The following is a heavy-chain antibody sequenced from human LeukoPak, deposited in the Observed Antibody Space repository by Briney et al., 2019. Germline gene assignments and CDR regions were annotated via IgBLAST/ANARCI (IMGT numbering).Heavy chain of an antibody. D-gene: IGHD6-13*01. V-gene: IGHV3-11*06. CDR3: ARGGSSSFSFDY. CDR1: GFTFSDYY. Sequence: PGGCLRLSCAASGFTFSDYYMSWIRQAPGKGLEWVSYISSSSSYIYYADSVKGRFTISRDNANNSLYLQMNSLRAEDTAVYYCARGGSSSFSFDYWGQGTLVTVSS. CDR2: ISSSSSYI. J-gene: IGHJ4*02.